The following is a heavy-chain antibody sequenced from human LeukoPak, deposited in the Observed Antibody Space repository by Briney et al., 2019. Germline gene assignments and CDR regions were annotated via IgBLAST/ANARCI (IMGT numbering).Heavy chain of an antibody. Sequence: SETLSLTCTVSSGSISTSDYYWGWVRQPPGKALEWIGNIFYSGSTYYSPSLKSRVTISLDTSRNQFSLKLNSVTAADTAVYYCARIRSRKWGFDYWGQGTLVTVSS. V-gene: IGHV4-39*07. D-gene: IGHD1-26*01. CDR1: SGSISTSDYY. CDR3: ARIRSRKWGFDY. J-gene: IGHJ4*02. CDR2: IFYSGST.